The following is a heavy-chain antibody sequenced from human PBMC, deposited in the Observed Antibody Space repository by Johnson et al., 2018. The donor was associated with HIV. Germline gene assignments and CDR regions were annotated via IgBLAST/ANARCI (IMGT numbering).Heavy chain of an antibody. CDR1: GFTFSSYG. D-gene: IGHD6-19*01. V-gene: IGHV3-30*03. CDR2: ISYDGIKT. J-gene: IGHJ3*02. CDR3: ARDGWGSRGWDDAFDI. Sequence: QVQLVESGGGVVQPGRSLRLSCAASGFTFSSYGMNWVRQAPGKGLEWVAVISYDGIKTYYVDSVKSRFTISRDNSKNTLYLQMNSLRPEDTAVYYCARDGWGSRGWDDAFDIWGQGTMVTVSS.